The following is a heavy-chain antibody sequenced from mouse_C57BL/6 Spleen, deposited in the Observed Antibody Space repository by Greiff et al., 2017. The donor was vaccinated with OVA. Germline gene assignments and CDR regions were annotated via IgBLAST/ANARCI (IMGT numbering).Heavy chain of an antibody. CDR3: AREGGSRALDY. V-gene: IGHV5-4*01. CDR1: GFTFSSYA. J-gene: IGHJ2*01. Sequence: EVKVVESGGGLVKPGGSLKLSCAASGFTFSSYAMSWVRQTPEKRLEWVATISDGGSYTYYPDNVKGRFTISRDNAKNNLYLQMSHLKSEDTAMYYCAREGGSRALDYWGQGTTLTVSS. D-gene: IGHD1-1*01. CDR2: ISDGGSYT.